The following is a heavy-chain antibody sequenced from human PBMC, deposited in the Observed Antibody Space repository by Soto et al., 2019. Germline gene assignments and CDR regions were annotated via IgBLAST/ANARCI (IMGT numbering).Heavy chain of an antibody. D-gene: IGHD6-13*01. CDR1: GFTFSDYY. CDR2: INSSSTYT. V-gene: IGHV3-11*05. Sequence: QVQLVESGGGLVKPGGSLRLSCAASGFTFSDYYMSWIRQAPGKGLEWVSYINSSSTYTNYADSVKGRFTISRDNAKNSLYLQMNSLRAEDTAVYYSARIIASAVGRRYFDLWGRGTLVTVSS. J-gene: IGHJ2*01. CDR3: ARIIASAVGRRYFDL.